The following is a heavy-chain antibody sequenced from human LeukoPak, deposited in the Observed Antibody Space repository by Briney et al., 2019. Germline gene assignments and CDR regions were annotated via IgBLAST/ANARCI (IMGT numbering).Heavy chain of an antibody. J-gene: IGHJ4*02. CDR1: GFTFSSYW. Sequence: GGSLRLSCAASGFTFSSYWMSWVRQAPGKGLEWVANIKKDGSEKYYVDSVKGRFTISRDNAKNSLYLQMNSLRAEDTAVYYCARDWGGDYSSTPGDYWGQGTLVTVSS. CDR2: IKKDGSEK. D-gene: IGHD4-11*01. CDR3: ARDWGGDYSSTPGDY. V-gene: IGHV3-7*01.